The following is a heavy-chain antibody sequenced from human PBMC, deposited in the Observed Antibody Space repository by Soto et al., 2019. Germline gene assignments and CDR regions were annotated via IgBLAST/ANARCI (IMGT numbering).Heavy chain of an antibody. CDR3: AKAYSTRWPNDWFDP. CDR2: ITGSGAGS. CDR1: GFTFSSYA. D-gene: IGHD1-26*01. J-gene: IGHJ5*02. Sequence: EVQLLESGGGWLQPGGSLRLSCAASGFTFSSYAMNWVRQAPGKGLEWVSGITGSGAGSYYSDSVKGRFTISRDNSKNTLYLQLNSLRAEDTAVYYCAKAYSTRWPNDWFDPWGQGTLVTVSS. V-gene: IGHV3-23*01.